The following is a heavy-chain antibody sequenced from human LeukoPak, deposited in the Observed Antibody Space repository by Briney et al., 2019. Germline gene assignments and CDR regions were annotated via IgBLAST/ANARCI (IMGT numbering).Heavy chain of an antibody. CDR3: ASAIVGATFDY. V-gene: IGHV4-59*01. CDR2: IYYSGST. J-gene: IGHJ4*02. Sequence: PSETLSLTCTVPGGSISSYYWSWIRQPPGKGLEWIGYIYYSGSTNYNPPLKSRVTISVDTSKNQFSLKLSFVTAADTAVYYCASAIVGATFDYWGQGTLVTVSS. CDR1: GGSISSYY. D-gene: IGHD1-26*01.